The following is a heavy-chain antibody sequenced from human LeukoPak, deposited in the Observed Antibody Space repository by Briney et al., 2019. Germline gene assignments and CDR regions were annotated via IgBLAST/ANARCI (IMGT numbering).Heavy chain of an antibody. V-gene: IGHV3-72*01. CDR2: TRNKAETYTT. Sequence: GGSLRLSCAASGFSFSNHYINWVRQTPGKGLEWVCRTRNKAETYTTPSAASVKGRSTISRDDSNKSLFLHMNSLKTEDKAVYYYARESSIFQVVARSYMDVWGKGTTVTVSS. J-gene: IGHJ6*03. D-gene: IGHD3-3*01. CDR3: ARESSIFQVVARSYMDV. CDR1: GFSFSNHY.